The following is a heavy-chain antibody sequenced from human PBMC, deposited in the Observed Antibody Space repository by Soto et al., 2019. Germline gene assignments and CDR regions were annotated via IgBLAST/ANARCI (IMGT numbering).Heavy chain of an antibody. Sequence: GGSLRLSCVASGFTFDDYAIHWVRQAPGKGLEWVSGMSLNRGSIAYADSVEGRFTISRDNAKNSLYLQMNSLRPEDTALYYCTKDISLGELSAPDHWGQGTLVPVSS. CDR1: GFTFDDYA. J-gene: IGHJ4*02. D-gene: IGHD3-16*02. CDR2: MSLNRGSI. V-gene: IGHV3-9*01. CDR3: TKDISLGELSAPDH.